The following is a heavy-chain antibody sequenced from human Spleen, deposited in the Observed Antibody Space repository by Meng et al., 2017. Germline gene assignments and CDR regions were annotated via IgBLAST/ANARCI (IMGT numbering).Heavy chain of an antibody. J-gene: IGHJ6*02. CDR2: ISSSGSTI. Sequence: GGSLRLSCAASGFTFSSYEMNWVRQAPGKGLEWVSYISSSGSTIYYADSVKGRFTISRDNAKNSLYLQMNSLRAEDTAVYYCARPQGGYDLGYYYYGMDVWGQGTMVTVSS. CDR3: ARPQGGYDLGYYYYGMDV. V-gene: IGHV3-48*03. CDR1: GFTFSSYE. D-gene: IGHD5-12*01.